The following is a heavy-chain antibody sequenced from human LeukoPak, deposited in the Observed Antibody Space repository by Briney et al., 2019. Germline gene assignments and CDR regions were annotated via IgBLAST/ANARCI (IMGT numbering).Heavy chain of an antibody. V-gene: IGHV4-61*01. Sequence: SETLSLTCAVSGGSVSSDRSFWSWIRQPPGKGLEWIGYIYYRGNTNYNPSLKSRVTMPVDTSKKQISLRLSSVTAADTAVYYCATEQVSGSAWGFDYWGQGSLVTVSS. CDR3: ATEQVSGSAWGFDY. CDR2: IYYRGNT. CDR1: GGSVSSDRSF. J-gene: IGHJ4*02. D-gene: IGHD6-19*01.